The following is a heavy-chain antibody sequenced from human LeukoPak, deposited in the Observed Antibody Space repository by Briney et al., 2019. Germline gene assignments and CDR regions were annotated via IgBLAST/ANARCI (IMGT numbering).Heavy chain of an antibody. V-gene: IGHV4-39*01. CDR1: GGSISSSSYY. J-gene: IGHJ3*02. D-gene: IGHD2-2*01. Sequence: SETLSLTCTVSGGSISSSSYYWGWIRQPPGKGLEWIASIYYSGSTYYNPSLKSRVTISVDTSKNQFALKLSSVTAADSAVYYCARGYCSSTSCLHAFDIWGQGTMVTVSS. CDR3: ARGYCSSTSCLHAFDI. CDR2: IYYSGST.